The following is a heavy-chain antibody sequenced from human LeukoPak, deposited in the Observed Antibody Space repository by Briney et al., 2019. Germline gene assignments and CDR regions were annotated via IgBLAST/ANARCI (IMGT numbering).Heavy chain of an antibody. Sequence: SETLSLTCTVSGGSISSYYWSWIRQPPGKGLEWIGYIYYSGSTNYNPSLKSRVTISVDTSKNQFSLKLSSVTAADTAVYYCARETAAGSPGSWGQGTLVTVSS. V-gene: IGHV4-59*01. CDR2: IYYSGST. J-gene: IGHJ5*02. CDR1: GGSISSYY. D-gene: IGHD6-13*01. CDR3: ARETAAGSPGS.